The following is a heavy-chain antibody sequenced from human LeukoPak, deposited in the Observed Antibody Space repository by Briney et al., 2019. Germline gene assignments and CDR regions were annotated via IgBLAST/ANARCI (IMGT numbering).Heavy chain of an antibody. CDR1: GGSISSYY. CDR2: IYYSGST. V-gene: IGHV4-59*08. J-gene: IGHJ5*02. D-gene: IGHD3-22*01. Sequence: SETLFLTCTVSGGSISSYYWSWIRQPPGKGLEWIGYIYYSGSTNNNPSFKSRVTISVDTSKNQFSLKLSSVTAADTAVYYCARQPTDSSGYNWFDPWGQGTLVTVSS. CDR3: ARQPTDSSGYNWFDP.